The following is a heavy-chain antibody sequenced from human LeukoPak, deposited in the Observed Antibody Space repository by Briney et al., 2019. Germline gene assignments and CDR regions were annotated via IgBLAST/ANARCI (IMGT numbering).Heavy chain of an antibody. CDR3: ARDGDDYGDYLDY. V-gene: IGHV3-21*01. CDR2: ISSSSSYI. J-gene: IGHJ4*02. Sequence: TGGSLRLSCAASGFTFSSYSMNWVRQAPGKGLEWVSSISSSSSYIYYADSVKGRFTISRDNAKNSLYLQMNSLRAEDTAVYYCARDGDDYGDYLDYWGQGTLVTVSS. D-gene: IGHD4-17*01. CDR1: GFTFSSYS.